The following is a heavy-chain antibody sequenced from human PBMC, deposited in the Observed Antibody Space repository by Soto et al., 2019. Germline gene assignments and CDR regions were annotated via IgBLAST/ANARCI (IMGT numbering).Heavy chain of an antibody. Sequence: SETLSLTCTVSGGSISSGDYYWSWIRQPPGKGLEWIGYIYYSGSTYYNPSLKSRVTISVDTSKNQFSLKLSSVTAADTAVYYCARDSGYCSGGSCYLFDPWGQGTLVTVSS. CDR1: GGSISSGDYY. J-gene: IGHJ5*02. CDR2: IYYSGST. CDR3: ARDSGYCSGGSCYLFDP. V-gene: IGHV4-30-4*01. D-gene: IGHD2-15*01.